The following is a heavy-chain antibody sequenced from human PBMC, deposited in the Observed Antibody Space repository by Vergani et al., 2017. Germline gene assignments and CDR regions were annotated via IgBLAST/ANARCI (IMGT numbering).Heavy chain of an antibody. CDR2: IYYSGST. J-gene: IGHJ6*02. Sequence: QVQLQESGPGLVKPSETLSLTCTVSGGSISSGGYYWSWIRQHPGKGLEWIGYIYYSGSTYYNPSLKSRVTISVDTSKNQFSLKLSSVTAADTAVYYCASRRWEYQLPTAMDVWGQGTTVTVSS. D-gene: IGHD2-2*01. V-gene: IGHV4-31*03. CDR1: GGSISSGGYY. CDR3: ASRRWEYQLPTAMDV.